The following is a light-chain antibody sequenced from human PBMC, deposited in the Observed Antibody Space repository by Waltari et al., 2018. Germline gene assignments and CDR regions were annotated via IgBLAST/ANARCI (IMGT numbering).Light chain of an antibody. CDR3: QQYNHWPPIT. CDR2: EAS. Sequence: IVMTQSPDTLSVSPGERATFSCRASQSVSRNLAWYQQKPGQAPILLIYEASPRATSIPCRFGGSGSGTDFTLTISSLQSEDSAVYYCQQYNHWPPITFCQGTRLEIK. CDR1: QSVSRN. J-gene: IGKJ5*01. V-gene: IGKV3-15*01.